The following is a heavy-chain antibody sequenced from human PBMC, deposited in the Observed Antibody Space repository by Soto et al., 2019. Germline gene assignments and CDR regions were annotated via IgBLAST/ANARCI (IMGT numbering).Heavy chain of an antibody. CDR3: AREVSYYDTRGFDP. Sequence: ASVKVSCKASGYIFTGYYLHWVRQAPGQGLEWMGWINTNSGVTNYAQNFQGRVTMTRDTSTTTAYMELSRLTSDDVAVYYCAREVSYYDTRGFDPWGQGTLVTVSS. V-gene: IGHV1-2*02. D-gene: IGHD3-22*01. J-gene: IGHJ5*02. CDR1: GYIFTGYY. CDR2: INTNSGVT.